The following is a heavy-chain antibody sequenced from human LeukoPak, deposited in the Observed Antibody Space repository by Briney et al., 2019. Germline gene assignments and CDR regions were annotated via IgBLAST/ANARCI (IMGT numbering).Heavy chain of an antibody. J-gene: IGHJ6*02. CDR1: GFTFDDYA. CDR3: AKDMGYGSGSYHYYYYYGMDV. D-gene: IGHD3-10*01. V-gene: IGHV3-9*01. CDR2: ISWNSGSI. Sequence: GGSLRLSCAASGFTFDDYAMHWVRQAPGKGLEWVSGISWNSGSIGYADSVKGRSTISRDNAKNSLYLQMNSLRAEDTALYYCAKDMGYGSGSYHYYYYYGMDVWGQGTTVTVSS.